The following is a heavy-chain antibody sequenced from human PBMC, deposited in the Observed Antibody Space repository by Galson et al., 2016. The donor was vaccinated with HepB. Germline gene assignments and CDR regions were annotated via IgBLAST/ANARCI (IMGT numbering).Heavy chain of an antibody. J-gene: IGHJ5*02. Sequence: SETLSLTCTVSGGSLNSYFWTWIRQPPGKGLEWIGEIYSSGYVNYAPSLRSRVTFSVDTSNNQFSLKLTSVSAADTAVYYCARFPMIQDSPGSNWFEPWGQGTLVTVSS. D-gene: IGHD3-16*01. V-gene: IGHV4-59*01. CDR1: GGSLNSYF. CDR2: IYSSGYV. CDR3: ARFPMIQDSPGSNWFEP.